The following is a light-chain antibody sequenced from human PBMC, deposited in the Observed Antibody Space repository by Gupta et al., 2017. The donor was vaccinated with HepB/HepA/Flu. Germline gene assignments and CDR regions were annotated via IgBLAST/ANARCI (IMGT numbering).Light chain of an antibody. CDR1: QSISTL. CDR2: TES. V-gene: IGKV1-5*03. J-gene: IGKJ1*01. CDR3: QQFYTYWT. Sequence: DIQMTQSPSTLSAAVGDRVTITCRASQSISTLLAWFQQKPGKAPRLVMYTESTLESGVPSRFSASGSGTEFTLTISSRQPDDIATYYCQQFYTYWTFGQGTKVEIK.